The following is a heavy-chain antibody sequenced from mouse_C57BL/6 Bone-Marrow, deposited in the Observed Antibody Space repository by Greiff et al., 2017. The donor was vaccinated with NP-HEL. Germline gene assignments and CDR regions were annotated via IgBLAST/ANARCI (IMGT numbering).Heavy chain of an antibody. D-gene: IGHD1-1*01. J-gene: IGHJ2*01. V-gene: IGHV1-82*01. Sequence: QVQLQQSGPELVKPGASVKISCKASGYAFSSSWMNWVKQRPGKGLEWIGRIYPGDGDTNYNGKFKGKATLTADKSSSTAYMQLSSLTSEDSAVYFCARSYYYGGYWGQGTTLTVSS. CDR2: IYPGDGDT. CDR1: GYAFSSSW. CDR3: ARSYYYGGY.